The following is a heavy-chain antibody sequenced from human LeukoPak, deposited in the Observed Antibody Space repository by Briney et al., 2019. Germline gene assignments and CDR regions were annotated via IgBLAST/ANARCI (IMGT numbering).Heavy chain of an antibody. J-gene: IGHJ3*02. CDR2: ISYDESNK. CDR1: GFTFSSYG. CDR3: AKEAVNYYDSSGYFDDAFDI. Sequence: PGGPLRLSCAASGFTFSSYGMHWVRQAPGKGLEWVAVISYDESNKYYADSVKGRFTISRDNSKNTLYLQMNSLRAEDTAVYYCAKEAVNYYDSSGYFDDAFDIWGQGTMVTVSS. V-gene: IGHV3-30*18. D-gene: IGHD3-22*01.